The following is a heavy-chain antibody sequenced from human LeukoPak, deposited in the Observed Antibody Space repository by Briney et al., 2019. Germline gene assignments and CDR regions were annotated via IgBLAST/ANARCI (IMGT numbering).Heavy chain of an antibody. V-gene: IGHV3-21*06. CDR1: GFTFSSYS. D-gene: IGHD1-26*01. Sequence: RESLRLSCAASGFTFSSYSMNWVRPAPGKGLEWVSSISPSSGFIYYADSVKGRSTTSRDNATSSLYLQMYSLRAEDTAVHYCASHLPVGPIDFWGQGSLVTVSS. CDR2: ISPSSGFI. CDR3: ASHLPVGPIDF. J-gene: IGHJ4*02.